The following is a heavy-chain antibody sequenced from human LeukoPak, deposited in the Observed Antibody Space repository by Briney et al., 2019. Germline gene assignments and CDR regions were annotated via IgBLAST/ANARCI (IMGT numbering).Heavy chain of an antibody. CDR3: ARSIDSSGYYYGVPYYFDY. CDR1: GGSISSYY. J-gene: IGHJ4*02. V-gene: IGHV4-59*01. D-gene: IGHD3-22*01. CDR2: IYYSGST. Sequence: SETLSLTCTVSGGSISSYYWSWIRQPPGKGLEWIGYIYYSGSTNYNPSLKSRVTISVDTSKNQFSLKLSSVTAADTAVYYCARSIDSSGYYYGVPYYFDYWGQGTLVTVSS.